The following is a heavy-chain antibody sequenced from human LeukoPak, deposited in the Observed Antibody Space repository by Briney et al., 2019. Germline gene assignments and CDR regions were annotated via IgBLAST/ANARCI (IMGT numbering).Heavy chain of an antibody. Sequence: GGSLRLSCTVSGVPFSIYGLHWVRQAPSRGLEWVAFLRSDGRDKYYADSVKGRFTISRDSSKNTVYLQLSSLRTEDTAVYYCARDHEWSWDYWGQGTLVIVSS. J-gene: IGHJ4*02. D-gene: IGHD3-3*01. CDR2: LRSDGRDK. CDR1: GVPFSIYG. CDR3: ARDHEWSWDY. V-gene: IGHV3-30*02.